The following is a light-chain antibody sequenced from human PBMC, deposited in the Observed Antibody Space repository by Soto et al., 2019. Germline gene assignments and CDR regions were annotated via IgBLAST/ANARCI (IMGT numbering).Light chain of an antibody. CDR1: QSVSSN. CDR3: QYHGSSPIT. J-gene: IGKJ5*01. V-gene: IGKV3-15*01. Sequence: IGMTQTPATLSLSHGERATLSCRASQSVSSNLAWYQQKPGQAPRLLIYGASTRATGIPARFSGSGSGTDFTLTISRLEPEDFALFYCQYHGSSPITFGQGTRLEIK. CDR2: GAS.